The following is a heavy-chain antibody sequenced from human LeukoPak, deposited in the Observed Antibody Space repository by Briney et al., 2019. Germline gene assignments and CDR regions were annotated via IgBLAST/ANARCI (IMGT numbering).Heavy chain of an antibody. CDR1: GFTVSSNY. Sequence: GGSLRLSCAASGFTVSSNYMSWVRQAPGKGLEWVAVISYDGSNKYYADSVKGRFTISRDNSKNTLYLQMNSLRAEDTAVYYCARGGSYSNYPGAFDIWGQGTMVTVSS. J-gene: IGHJ3*02. CDR3: ARGGSYSNYPGAFDI. D-gene: IGHD4-11*01. V-gene: IGHV3-30-3*01. CDR2: ISYDGSNK.